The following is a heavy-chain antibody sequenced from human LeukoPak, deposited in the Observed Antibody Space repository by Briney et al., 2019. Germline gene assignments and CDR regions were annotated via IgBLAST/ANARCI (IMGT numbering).Heavy chain of an antibody. J-gene: IGHJ4*02. D-gene: IGHD3-10*01. CDR2: ISSSSSYI. Sequence: GGSLRLSCAASGFTFSSYSMNWVRQAPGKGLEWVSSISSSSSYIYYADSVKGRFTISRDNAKNSLYLQMNSLRAEDTAVYYCARGRDPGSYSDYWGQGTLVTVSS. V-gene: IGHV3-21*01. CDR3: ARGRDPGSYSDY. CDR1: GFTFSSYS.